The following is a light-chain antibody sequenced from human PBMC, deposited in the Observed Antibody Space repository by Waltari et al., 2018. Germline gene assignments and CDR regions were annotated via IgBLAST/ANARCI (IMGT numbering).Light chain of an antibody. CDR3: QQSYSTPPGGLT. Sequence: DIQMTQSPSSLSASVGARVTITCRASQSISSYLNWYQQKPGKAPKLLIYAASSLQSGVPSRFSGSGSGTDFTLTISSLQPEDFATYYCQQSYSTPPGGLTFGGGTKVEIK. CDR2: AAS. J-gene: IGKJ4*01. V-gene: IGKV1-39*01. CDR1: QSISSY.